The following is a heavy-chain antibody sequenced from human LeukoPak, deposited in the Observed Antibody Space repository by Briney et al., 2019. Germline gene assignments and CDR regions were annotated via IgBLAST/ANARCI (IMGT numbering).Heavy chain of an antibody. CDR1: RFTFSSYA. Sequence: GGSLRLSCAASRFTFSSYAMSWVRQAPGKGLEWVSAISGSGVSTYYADSVKGRFTISRDNSKNTLYLQMNSLRAEDTAAYYCAKDPVVPAAIRGPWFDPWGQGTLVTVSS. D-gene: IGHD2-2*02. V-gene: IGHV3-23*01. J-gene: IGHJ5*02. CDR3: AKDPVVPAAIRGPWFDP. CDR2: ISGSGVST.